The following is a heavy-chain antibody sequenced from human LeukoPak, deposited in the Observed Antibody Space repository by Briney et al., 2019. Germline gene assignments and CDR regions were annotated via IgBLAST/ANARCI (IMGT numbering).Heavy chain of an antibody. D-gene: IGHD5-24*01. V-gene: IGHV1-69*05. CDR1: GGTFNSYA. CDR3: ASGSLGDGYGVGDYYQYMDV. J-gene: IGHJ6*03. CDR2: IMPLFGTA. Sequence: EASVKVSCKASGGTFNSYAISWVRQAPGQGLEWMGGIMPLFGTANYAQEFQGRVTFTTDESASTAYMEVSSLRSEDTAVYYCASGSLGDGYGVGDYYQYMDVWGKGTTVTVSS.